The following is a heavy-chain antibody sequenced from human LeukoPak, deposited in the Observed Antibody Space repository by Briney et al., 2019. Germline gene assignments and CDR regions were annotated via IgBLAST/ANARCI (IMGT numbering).Heavy chain of an antibody. J-gene: IGHJ4*02. CDR3: ARRKADRPRNYYIDY. CDR1: GGSVSIGRYQ. D-gene: IGHD6-6*01. V-gene: IGHV4-61*01. Sequence: SETLSLTCTVSGGSVSIGRYQWSWVRQPPGPGLEWIGDIQYNGPPAYNPSLQNRDITLRDESRNQFSLRLSSVTAADTAVYFCARRKADRPRNYYIDYWGQGILVTVSS. CDR2: IQYNGPP.